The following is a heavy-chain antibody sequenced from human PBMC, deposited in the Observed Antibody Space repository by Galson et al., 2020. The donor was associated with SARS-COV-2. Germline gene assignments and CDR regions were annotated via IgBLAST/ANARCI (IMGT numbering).Heavy chain of an antibody. J-gene: IGHJ5*02. V-gene: IGHV4-38-2*02. Sequence: SETLSLTRSVSGYSISSGYHWGWLRQPPGKGLEWIGIIHHSGSTYCNPSLKSRVTISMDTSKNHFSLSLTSVSVADTAVYYCARVSAADGPWGWFDPWGQGTLVTVSS. CDR3: ARVSAADGPWGWFDP. CDR1: GYSISSGYH. CDR2: IHHSGST. D-gene: IGHD6-13*01.